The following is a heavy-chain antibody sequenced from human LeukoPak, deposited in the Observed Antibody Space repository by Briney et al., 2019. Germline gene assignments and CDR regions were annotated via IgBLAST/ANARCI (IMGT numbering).Heavy chain of an antibody. CDR3: ARDAVDTANAV. Sequence: GGSLRLSCAASGFTFTTYWMHWVRQAPGKGLVWVSHINSDGSITSYADSVKGRFTISRDNAKNTLYPQMNSLRAEDTAVYYCARDAVDTANAVWGQGTTVTVSS. CDR1: GFTFTTYW. D-gene: IGHD5-18*01. CDR2: INSDGSIT. V-gene: IGHV3-74*01. J-gene: IGHJ6*02.